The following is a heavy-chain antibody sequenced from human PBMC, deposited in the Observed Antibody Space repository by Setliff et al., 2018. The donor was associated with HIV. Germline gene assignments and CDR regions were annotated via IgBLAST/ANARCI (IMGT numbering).Heavy chain of an antibody. V-gene: IGHV3-48*01. CDR3: ARSFPYYYESSGLYAMDV. CDR1: GFTFGDFC. CDR2: ISSKRTSI. J-gene: IGHJ6*02. Sequence: GGSLRLSCETSGFTFGDFCMNWVRQAPGKGLEWISYISSKRTSIYYADSVKGRFTISRDNDRNSLYLQMNGLRAEDTAIYFCARSFPYYYESSGLYAMDVWGQGTTVTVSS. D-gene: IGHD3-22*01.